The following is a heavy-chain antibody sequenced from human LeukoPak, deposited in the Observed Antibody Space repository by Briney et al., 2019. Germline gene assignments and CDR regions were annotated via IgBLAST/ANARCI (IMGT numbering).Heavy chain of an antibody. J-gene: IGHJ6*02. D-gene: IGHD3-3*01. CDR2: INPNSGGT. CDR1: GYTFTGYY. CDR3: ARGGYYDFWGGYYSGPSTNYYGMDV. V-gene: IGHV1-2*02. Sequence: GASVKVSCKASGYTFTGYYMHWVRQAPGQGLEWMGWINPNSGGTNYAQKFQGRVTMTRDTSISTAYMELSRLRSDDTAVYYCARGGYYDFWGGYYSGPSTNYYGMDVWGQGTTVTVSS.